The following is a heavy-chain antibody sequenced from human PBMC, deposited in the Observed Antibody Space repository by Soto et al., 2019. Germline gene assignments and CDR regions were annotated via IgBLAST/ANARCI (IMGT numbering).Heavy chain of an antibody. D-gene: IGHD2-8*02. CDR1: GYSFTGYY. CDR2: INPDSGAT. V-gene: IGHV1-2*06. CDR3: ARGDYGTGGYPFPYFDY. Sequence: GASVKVSCKASGYSFTGYYIHWVRQAPGQGLEWMGRINPDSGATNYAQNFQGRVTLTSDTSISTASMDLTSLTSDDTAVYYCARGDYGTGGYPFPYFDYWGQGTLVTVSS. J-gene: IGHJ4*02.